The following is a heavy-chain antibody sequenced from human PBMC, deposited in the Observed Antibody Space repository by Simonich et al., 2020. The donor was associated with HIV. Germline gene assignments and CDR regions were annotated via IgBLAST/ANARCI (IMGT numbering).Heavy chain of an antibody. D-gene: IGHD3-10*01. J-gene: IGHJ4*02. V-gene: IGHV1-69*13. CDR1: GGTFSSFA. CDR2: IIPIFGTA. Sequence: QVQLVQSGAEVKKPGSSVKVSCKASGGTFSSFAISWVRQAPGLGLEWGGGIIPIFGTANYAQMCQGRVTITADESTSTAYMELSSLRSEDTGIYYCARKGGGRGVYYFDYWGQGTLVTVSS. CDR3: ARKGGGRGVYYFDY.